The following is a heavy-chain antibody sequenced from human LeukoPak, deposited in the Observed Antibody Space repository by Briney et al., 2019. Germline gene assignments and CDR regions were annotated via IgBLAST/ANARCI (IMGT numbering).Heavy chain of an antibody. D-gene: IGHD6-13*01. Sequence: GASVKVSCKASVYTFTGYYMHWVRQAPGQGLEWMGWINPNSGGTNDAQKFQGRVTMTRDTSITAAYMELSRLRSDDTAVYYCARFGAAAGTVGLDYWGQGTLVTVSS. V-gene: IGHV1-2*02. J-gene: IGHJ4*02. CDR3: ARFGAAAGTVGLDY. CDR2: INPNSGGT. CDR1: VYTFTGYY.